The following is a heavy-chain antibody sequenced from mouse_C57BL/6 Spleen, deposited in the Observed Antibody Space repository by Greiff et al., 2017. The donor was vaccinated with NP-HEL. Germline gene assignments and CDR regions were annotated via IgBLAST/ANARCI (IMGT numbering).Heavy chain of an antibody. CDR2: IWRGGST. CDR1: GFSLTSYG. Sequence: QVQLQQSGPGLVQPSQCLSITCTVSGFSLTSYGVHWVRQAPGKGLEWLGVIWRGGSTDYNAAFMSRLSITKDNSKSQVFFKMNSLQADDTAIYYYAKMSYYGNSWFAYWGQGTLVTVSA. J-gene: IGHJ3*01. D-gene: IGHD2-1*01. CDR3: AKMSYYGNSWFAY. V-gene: IGHV2-5*01.